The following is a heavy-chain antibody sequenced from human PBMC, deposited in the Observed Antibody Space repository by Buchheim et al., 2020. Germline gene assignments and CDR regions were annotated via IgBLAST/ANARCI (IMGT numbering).Heavy chain of an antibody. CDR3: ARDSGSYFPDY. CDR2: ISYDGSIK. Sequence: QVQLVESGGGVVQPGRSLRLSCAASGFTFSSYAMHWVRQAPGKGLEWVAVISYDGSIKYYADSVKGRFTISRANSKNTLYLPMNSLRAEDTAVYYCARDSGSYFPDYWGQGTL. D-gene: IGHD1-26*01. V-gene: IGHV3-30*04. CDR1: GFTFSSYA. J-gene: IGHJ4*02.